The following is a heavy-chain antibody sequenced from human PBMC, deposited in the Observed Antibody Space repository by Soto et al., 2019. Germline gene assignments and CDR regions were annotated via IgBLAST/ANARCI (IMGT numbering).Heavy chain of an antibody. D-gene: IGHD2-2*01. J-gene: IGHJ5*02. Sequence: ASVKVSCKXSGYTFTNYSIHWVRQAPGQRLEWMGWINTDNGKTRDSQRFQDRVTLTRDTSAKTAYMELSSLTYEDTAVYYCARAGNCTSTTCFSGWLDPWGQGTLVTVSS. CDR3: ARAGNCTSTTCFSGWLDP. CDR2: INTDNGKT. CDR1: GYTFTNYS. V-gene: IGHV1-3*04.